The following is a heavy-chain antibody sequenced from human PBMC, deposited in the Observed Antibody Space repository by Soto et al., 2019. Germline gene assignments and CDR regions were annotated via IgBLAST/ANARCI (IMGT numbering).Heavy chain of an antibody. V-gene: IGHV3-33*01. CDR3: ARDLTGTYDYYFDY. CDR2: IWYDGSNN. D-gene: IGHD1-20*01. J-gene: IGHJ4*02. Sequence: GGSLRLSCAASGFTFSSYGMHWVRQAPGTGLEWVEVIWYDGSNNYYADSVKGRFTISRDNSKNTLYLQMNSLRAEDTGVYYCARDLTGTYDYYFDYWGQGTLVTVSS. CDR1: GFTFSSYG.